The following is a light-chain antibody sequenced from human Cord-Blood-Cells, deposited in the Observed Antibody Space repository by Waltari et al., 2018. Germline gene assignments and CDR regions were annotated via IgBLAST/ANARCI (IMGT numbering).Light chain of an antibody. J-gene: IGLJ2*01. CDR1: SSNIGSNT. Sequence: QSVLTQPPSASGTPGQRVTIPCSGSSSNIGSNTVNWYQQLPGTAPKLLIYSNNQGPPGVPDRFSGSKSGTSASLAISGLQSEDEADYYCAAWDDSLNGLVFGGGTKLTVL. CDR3: AAWDDSLNGLV. V-gene: IGLV1-44*01. CDR2: SNN.